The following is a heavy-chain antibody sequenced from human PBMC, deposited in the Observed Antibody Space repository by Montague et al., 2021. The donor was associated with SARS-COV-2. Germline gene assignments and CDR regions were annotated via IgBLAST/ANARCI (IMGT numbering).Heavy chain of an antibody. J-gene: IGHJ6*02. CDR3: ARGCLSYFGAGSHCYGLDV. CDR1: GTSITSYY. Sequence: SETLSLTCSVSGTSITSYYWNWIRQPQGKGLEWIGYISDSGSTNYSPSLKSRVTMSVDTDKNQMFLKLTSVTAADTAGDYCARGCLSYFGAGSHCYGLDVWGQGTTVTVSS. V-gene: IGHV4-59*01. CDR2: ISDSGST. D-gene: IGHD3-10*01.